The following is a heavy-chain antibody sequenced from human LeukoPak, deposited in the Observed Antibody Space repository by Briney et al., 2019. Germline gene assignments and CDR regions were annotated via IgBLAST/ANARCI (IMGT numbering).Heavy chain of an antibody. D-gene: IGHD5-12*01. J-gene: IGHJ6*03. CDR3: ARACGYELYYYYMDV. Sequence: ASVTVSCKASGYTFNAYYMHWVRQAPGQGLEGMGWINPNSGGTNYAQKFQGRVTMTRDTSISTAYMELSRLRSDDTAVYYCARACGYELYYYYMDVWGKGTTVTVSS. V-gene: IGHV1-2*02. CDR2: INPNSGGT. CDR1: GYTFNAYY.